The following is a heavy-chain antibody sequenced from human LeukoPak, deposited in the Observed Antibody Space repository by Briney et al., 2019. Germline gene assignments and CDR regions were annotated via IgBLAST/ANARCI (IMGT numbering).Heavy chain of an antibody. Sequence: ASVRVSCKASGYAFTGYYMHWVRQAPGQGLEWMGIINPSGGSTSYAQKFQGRVTMTRDTSTSTVYMELSSLRSEDTAVYYCAREGHPDYYDSSGLDYWGQGTLVTVSS. CDR3: AREGHPDYYDSSGLDY. CDR2: INPSGGST. J-gene: IGHJ4*02. CDR1: GYAFTGYY. V-gene: IGHV1-46*01. D-gene: IGHD3-22*01.